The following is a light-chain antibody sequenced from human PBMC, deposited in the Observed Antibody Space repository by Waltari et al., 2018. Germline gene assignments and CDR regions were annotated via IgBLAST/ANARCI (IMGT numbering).Light chain of an antibody. CDR1: QSVLYNSNNKNY. J-gene: IGKJ3*01. CDR2: WAS. CDR3: QQYYTTPFT. V-gene: IGKV4-1*01. Sequence: DIVMTRSPDSLAVSLGERATINCKSSQSVLYNSNNKNYLAWYQQKPGQPPKLLIYWASTRESGVPDRFRGSGSGTDFTLTVSSLQAEDVAVYYCQQYYTTPFTFGPGTKVDI.